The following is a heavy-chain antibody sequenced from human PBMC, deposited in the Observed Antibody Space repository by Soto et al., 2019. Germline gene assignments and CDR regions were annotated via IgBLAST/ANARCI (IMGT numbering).Heavy chain of an antibody. J-gene: IGHJ5*02. CDR1: GYTFTSYA. CDR2: INAGNGNT. D-gene: IGHD3-16*02. Sequence: ASVKVSCRASGYTFTSYAMHWVRQAPGQRLEWMGWINAGNGNTKYSQKFQGRVTITRDTSASTAYMELRSLRSDDTAVYYCGRAREGSVYWFDPWGQGTLVTVSS. CDR3: GRAREGSVYWFDP. V-gene: IGHV1-3*01.